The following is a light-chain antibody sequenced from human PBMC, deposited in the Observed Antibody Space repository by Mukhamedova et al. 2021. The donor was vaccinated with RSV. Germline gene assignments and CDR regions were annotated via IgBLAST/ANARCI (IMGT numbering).Light chain of an antibody. CDR2: TAS. CDR3: QQSYTIPT. J-gene: IGKJ5*01. V-gene: IGKV1-39*01. Sequence: GKAPKLLISTASSLQSGVPSRFSGSGSGTDFTLTISSLQPEDFATYYCQQSYTIPTFGQGTRLEI.